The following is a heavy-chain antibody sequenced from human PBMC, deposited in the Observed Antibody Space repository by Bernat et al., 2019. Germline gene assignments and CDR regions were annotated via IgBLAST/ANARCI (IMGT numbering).Heavy chain of an antibody. CDR1: GFTFDDYT. V-gene: IGHV3-43*01. Sequence: EVQLVESGGVVVQPGGSLRLSCAASGFTFDDYTMHWVRQAPGKGLEWVSLISWDGGSTYYADSVKGRFTISRDNSKNSLYLQMNSLRTEDTALYYCAKDGIGATMDYFDYWGQGTLVTVSS. CDR3: AKDGIGATMDYFDY. CDR2: ISWDGGST. D-gene: IGHD5-12*01. J-gene: IGHJ4*02.